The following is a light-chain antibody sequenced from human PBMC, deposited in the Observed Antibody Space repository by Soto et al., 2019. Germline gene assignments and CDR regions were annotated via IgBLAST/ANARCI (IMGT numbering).Light chain of an antibody. Sequence: IVWTQSHAKRSVSPGDGAIVFCRASQSISSHFAWSQQKPGQAPRVLIYAASTRATGTPARFSGSGSGTGFSLTISSLQSEDCAVYYCQQYKQWPQLTIGGGTRWIS. CDR3: QQYKQWPQLT. V-gene: IGKV3-15*01. J-gene: IGKJ4*02. CDR2: AAS. CDR1: QSISSH.